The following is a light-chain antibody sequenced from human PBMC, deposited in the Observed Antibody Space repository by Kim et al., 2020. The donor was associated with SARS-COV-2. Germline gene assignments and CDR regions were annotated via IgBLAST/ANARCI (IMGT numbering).Light chain of an antibody. Sequence: SVSPGERATLSCRASQSVSSNLAWYQQKPGQAPRLLIYGAFTRATDIPARFSGSGSGTEFTLTISSLQSEDFAVYYCQQYNSWPTFGQGTKVDIK. V-gene: IGKV3-15*01. CDR1: QSVSSN. J-gene: IGKJ1*01. CDR3: QQYNSWPT. CDR2: GAF.